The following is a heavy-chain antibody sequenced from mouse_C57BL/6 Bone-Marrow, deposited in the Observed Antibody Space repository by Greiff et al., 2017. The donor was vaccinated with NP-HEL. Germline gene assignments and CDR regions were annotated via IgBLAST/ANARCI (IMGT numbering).Heavy chain of an antibody. CDR2: IYPRSGNT. CDR3: ARGRTNWGFDY. CDR1: GYTFTSYG. V-gene: IGHV1-81*01. J-gene: IGHJ2*01. D-gene: IGHD4-1*01. Sequence: LEESGAELARPGASVKLSCKASGYTFTSYGISWVKQRTGQGLEWIGEIYPRSGNTYYNEKFKGKATLTADKSSSTAYMELRSLTSEDSAVYFCARGRTNWGFDYWGQGTTLTVSS.